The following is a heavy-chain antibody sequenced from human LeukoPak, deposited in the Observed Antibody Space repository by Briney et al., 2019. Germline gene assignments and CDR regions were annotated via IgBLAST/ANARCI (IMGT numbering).Heavy chain of an antibody. D-gene: IGHD5-12*01. CDR3: ARVVERRGWLLDY. CDR2: INPNSGGT. V-gene: IGHV1-2*06. Sequence: ASVKVSCKASGCTFTGYYMHWVRQAPGQGLEWMGRINPNSGGTNYAQKFQGRVTMTRDTSISTAYMELSRLRFDDTAVYYCARVVERRGWLLDYWGQGTLVTVSS. CDR1: GCTFTGYY. J-gene: IGHJ4*02.